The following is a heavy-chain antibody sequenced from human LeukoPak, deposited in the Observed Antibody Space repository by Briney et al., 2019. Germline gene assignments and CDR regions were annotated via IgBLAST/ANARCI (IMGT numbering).Heavy chain of an antibody. Sequence: ASVKVSCKASGYTFTSYDINWVRQATGQGLERMGWMNPNSGNTGYAQKFQGRVTMTRNTSISTAYMELSSLRSEDTAMYYCAGARRWLYNYQDYWGQGTLVTVSS. CDR1: GYTFTSYD. J-gene: IGHJ4*02. D-gene: IGHD5-24*01. CDR2: MNPNSGNT. V-gene: IGHV1-8*01. CDR3: AGARRWLYNYQDY.